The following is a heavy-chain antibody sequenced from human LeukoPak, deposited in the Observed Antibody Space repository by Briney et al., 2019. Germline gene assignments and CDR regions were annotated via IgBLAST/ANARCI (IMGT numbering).Heavy chain of an antibody. D-gene: IGHD1-26*01. J-gene: IGHJ4*02. CDR2: IIPIFGTA. CDR1: GGTFSSYA. CDR3: ARGVSGTFDY. Sequence: RASVKVSCKASGGTFSSYAISWVRQAPGQGLEWTGGIIPIFGTANYAQKFQGRVTITTDESTSTAYMELSSLRSEDTAVYYCARGVSGTFDYWGQGTLVTVSS. V-gene: IGHV1-69*05.